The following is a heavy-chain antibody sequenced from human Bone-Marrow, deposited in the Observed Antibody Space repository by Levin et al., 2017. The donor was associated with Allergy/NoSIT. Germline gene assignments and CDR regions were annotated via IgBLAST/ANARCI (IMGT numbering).Heavy chain of an antibody. V-gene: IGHV3-13*01. CDR3: ARAQPHYYDSSGYYYEKTMGIYYDYDGMDV. Sequence: GGSLRLSCAASGFTFSSYDMHWVRQATGKGLEWVSAIGTAGDTYYPGSVKGRFTISRENAKNSLYLQMNSLRAGDTAVYYCARAQPHYYDSSGYYYEKTMGIYYDYDGMDVWGQGTTVTVSS. D-gene: IGHD3-22*01. CDR1: GFTFSSYD. J-gene: IGHJ6*02. CDR2: IGTAGDT.